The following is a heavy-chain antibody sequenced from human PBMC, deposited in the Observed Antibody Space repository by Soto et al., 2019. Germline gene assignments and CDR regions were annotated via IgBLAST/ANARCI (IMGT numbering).Heavy chain of an antibody. CDR2: IYSGGST. Sequence: EVQLVESGGGLVQPGGSLRLSCAASGFTVSSNYMSWVRQAPGKGLEWVSVIYSGGSTYYADSVKGRFTISSDNSKNTLYFQMTSRRAEDTAVYYCARSRIMITFGGVIVGGDYFDYWGQGTLVTVAS. V-gene: IGHV3-66*01. CDR3: ARSRIMITFGGVIVGGDYFDY. CDR1: GFTVSSNY. J-gene: IGHJ4*02. D-gene: IGHD3-16*02.